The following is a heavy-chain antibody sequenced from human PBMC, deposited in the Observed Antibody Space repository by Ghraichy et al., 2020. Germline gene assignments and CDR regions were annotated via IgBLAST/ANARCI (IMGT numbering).Heavy chain of an antibody. CDR3: ARQMTGGAGIYSLDY. D-gene: IGHD1-14*01. Sequence: SETLSLTCTVSGGSISSYYWGWIRQPPGKGLEWIGYIYYSGSTNYNPSLKSRVTISVDTSKNQFSLKLSSVTAADTAVYYCARQMTGGAGIYSLDYWGQGTLVTVSS. CDR2: IYYSGST. V-gene: IGHV4-59*08. J-gene: IGHJ4*02. CDR1: GGSISSYY.